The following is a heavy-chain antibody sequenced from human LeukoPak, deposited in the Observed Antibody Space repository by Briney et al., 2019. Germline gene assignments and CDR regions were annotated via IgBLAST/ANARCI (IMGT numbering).Heavy chain of an antibody. J-gene: IGHJ4*02. Sequence: SQTLSLTCVISGDSVSSNSAAWNWIRQSPSRGLEWLGRTYYDSQWYNDYAVSVKSRITINPDTSKNQFSLQLNSVTPEDTAVYDCARNYYGSGSYYVFDSWGQGTLVTVSS. V-gene: IGHV6-1*01. CDR1: GDSVSSNSAA. CDR3: ARNYYGSGSYYVFDS. CDR2: TYYDSQWYN. D-gene: IGHD3-10*01.